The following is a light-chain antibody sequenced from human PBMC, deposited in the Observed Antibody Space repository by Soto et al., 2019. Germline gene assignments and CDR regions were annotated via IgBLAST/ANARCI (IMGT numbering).Light chain of an antibody. V-gene: IGKV1-5*03. Sequence: DIQMTQSPSTLSASVGDRVTITCRASQTITTSLAWYQQKPGKAPKLLIYKASSLESGVPSMFSGSGSGTEFTLTISSLQPDDFATYYCQQYDSYSLRTFGQGTKVEI. J-gene: IGKJ1*01. CDR2: KAS. CDR1: QTITTS. CDR3: QQYDSYSLRT.